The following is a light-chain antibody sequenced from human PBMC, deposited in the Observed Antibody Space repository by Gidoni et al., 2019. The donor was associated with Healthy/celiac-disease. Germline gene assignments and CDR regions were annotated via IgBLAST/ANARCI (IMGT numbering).Light chain of an antibody. V-gene: IGKV3-15*01. Sequence: IVMTQSPATLSVSPGERATLSCRASQSVSSNLAWYQQKPGQAPTLLIYGASTRATGIPARFSGSGSGTEFTLTISSLQSEDFAVYYCQQYNNWPMYTFGQGTKLEIK. CDR2: GAS. CDR1: QSVSSN. CDR3: QQYNNWPMYT. J-gene: IGKJ2*01.